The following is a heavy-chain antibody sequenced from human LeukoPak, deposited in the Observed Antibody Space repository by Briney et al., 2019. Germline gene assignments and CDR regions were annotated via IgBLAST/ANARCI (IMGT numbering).Heavy chain of an antibody. CDR2: IIPILGIA. Sequence: ASVKVSCKASGGTFSSYAISWVRQAPGQGLEWIGRIIPILGIANYAQKFQGRATITADKSTSTAYMELSSLRSEDTAVYYCARSMVRGHFDYWGQGTLVTVSS. J-gene: IGHJ4*02. CDR3: ARSMVRGHFDY. D-gene: IGHD3-10*01. CDR1: GGTFSSYA. V-gene: IGHV1-69*04.